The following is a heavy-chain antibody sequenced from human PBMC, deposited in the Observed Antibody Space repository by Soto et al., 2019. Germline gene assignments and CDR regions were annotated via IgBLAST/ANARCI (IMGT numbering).Heavy chain of an antibody. Sequence: EVQLVESGGGWVQPGRSLSLSCAASGFNFNDSAMHWVRQGPGKGLEWVSIISWNSEHFAYADAVKGRCTISRANAMHSPDVQMSSLRPEDTAFDSCAKGMKWIKLWSVGAYDAWGPGTLVTVAS. CDR1: GFNFNDSA. D-gene: IGHD5-18*01. J-gene: IGHJ3*01. CDR2: ISWNSEHF. V-gene: IGHV3-9*01. CDR3: AKGMKWIKLWSVGAYDA.